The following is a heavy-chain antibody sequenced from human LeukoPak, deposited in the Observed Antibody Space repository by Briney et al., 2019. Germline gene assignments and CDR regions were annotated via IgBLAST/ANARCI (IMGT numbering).Heavy chain of an antibody. Sequence: PSETLSLTCTVSGGSISSSYWSWFRQSPGKGLEWIGYTHNSGSTNYHPSLKSRVTMSVDTAKNQFSLKLTSVTAADTAVYFCARGAWSLDSWGQGTLVTVSS. D-gene: IGHD6-19*01. V-gene: IGHV4-59*01. J-gene: IGHJ4*02. CDR3: ARGAWSLDS. CDR1: GGSISSSY. CDR2: THNSGST.